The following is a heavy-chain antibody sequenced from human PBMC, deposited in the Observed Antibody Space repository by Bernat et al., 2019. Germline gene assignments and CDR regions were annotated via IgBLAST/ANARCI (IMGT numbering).Heavy chain of an antibody. J-gene: IGHJ5*02. CDR2: IDQNGSDK. V-gene: IGHV3-7*03. CDR1: GPNFSNYW. CDR3: AREHREGYSYNWFDP. D-gene: IGHD5-18*01. Sequence: EVHLAESGGGLVQPGGPLRLSCVASGPNFSNYWMSWVRQAPGKGLEWVANIDQNGSDKFYVASVKGRFTVSRDNAKNSRYLRMNSLRVEDTAFYYCAREHREGYSYNWFDPWGQGTLVTVSS.